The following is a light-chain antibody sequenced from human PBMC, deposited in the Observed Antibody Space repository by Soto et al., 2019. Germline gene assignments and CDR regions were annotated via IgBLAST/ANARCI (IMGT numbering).Light chain of an antibody. J-gene: IGKJ4*01. CDR3: EKYDSAPLT. CDR2: GAS. Sequence: DIQMPQSPSSLSASVGDRVTITCRASQGIFNYLAWYQQRPGKVPRLLIYGASTLHSGVPSRFSGSGSGTDFTLTISSLQPEDVATYYCEKYDSAPLTFGGGTKVELK. CDR1: QGIFNY. V-gene: IGKV1-27*01.